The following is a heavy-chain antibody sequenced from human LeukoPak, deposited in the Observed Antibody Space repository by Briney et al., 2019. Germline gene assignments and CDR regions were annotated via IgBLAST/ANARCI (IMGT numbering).Heavy chain of an antibody. D-gene: IGHD2-15*01. CDR3: AREIGMVGAFDI. J-gene: IGHJ3*02. Sequence: GRSLRLSCAASGCTFSSYGMHWVRQAPGKGLEWVAVIWYDGSNKYYADSVKGRFTISRDNSKNTLYLQMNSLRAEDTAVYYCAREIGMVGAFDIWGQGTMVTVSS. V-gene: IGHV3-33*01. CDR2: IWYDGSNK. CDR1: GCTFSSYG.